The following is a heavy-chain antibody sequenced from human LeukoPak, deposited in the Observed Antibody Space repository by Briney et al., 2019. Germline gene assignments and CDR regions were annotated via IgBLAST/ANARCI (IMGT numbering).Heavy chain of an antibody. CDR3: VRSDYAGYFDY. CDR1: GGSISTYY. Sequence: PSETLSLTCTVSGGSISTYYWNWLRQPPGRGPKWIASINYSGSTTSNPSLKSRVSMSLDTSENQFSLKLSSVTAEDTAVYYCVRSDYAGYFDYWGQGILVTVSS. V-gene: IGHV4-59*01. D-gene: IGHD4-17*01. J-gene: IGHJ4*02. CDR2: INYSGST.